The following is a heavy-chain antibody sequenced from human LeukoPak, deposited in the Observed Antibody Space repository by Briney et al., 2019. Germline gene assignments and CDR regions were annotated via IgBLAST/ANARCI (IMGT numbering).Heavy chain of an antibody. Sequence: SETLSLTCTVSGGSISSYYWSWIRQPPGKGLEWIGYIYYSGCTNYNPSLKSRVTISVDTSKNQFSLKLSSVTAADTAVYYCARQYRGDGPGYFDYWGQGTLVTVSS. CDR1: GGSISSYY. CDR3: ARQYRGDGPGYFDY. J-gene: IGHJ4*02. D-gene: IGHD4-17*01. V-gene: IGHV4-59*08. CDR2: IYYSGCT.